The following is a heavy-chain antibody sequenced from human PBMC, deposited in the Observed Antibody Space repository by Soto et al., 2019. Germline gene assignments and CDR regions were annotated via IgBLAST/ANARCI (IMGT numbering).Heavy chain of an antibody. D-gene: IGHD6-6*01. CDR2: IIPIFGTA. CDR1: GGTFSSYA. CDR3: ANGNHEYSSSSQPLGYYYGMDV. V-gene: IGHV1-69*13. Sequence: ASVKVSCKASGGTFSSYAISWVRQAPGQGLEWMGGIIPIFGTANYAQKFQGRVTITADESTSTAYMELSSPRSEDTAVYYCANGNHEYSSSSQPLGYYYGMDVWGQGTTVTVSS. J-gene: IGHJ6*02.